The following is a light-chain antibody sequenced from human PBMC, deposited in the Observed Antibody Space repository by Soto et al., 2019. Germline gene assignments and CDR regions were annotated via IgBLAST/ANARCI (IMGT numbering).Light chain of an antibody. J-gene: IGLJ1*01. CDR2: EVN. V-gene: IGLV2-8*01. CDR3: SSYAGRSNV. Sequence: QSVLTQPPSASGSPGQSVAISCTGTSSDVGGYNYVSWYQQHPGKAPKLMIYEVNKRPSGVPDRFSGSKSGNTASLTVSGLQAEDEADYHCSSYAGRSNVFGTGTKVTVL. CDR1: SSDVGGYNY.